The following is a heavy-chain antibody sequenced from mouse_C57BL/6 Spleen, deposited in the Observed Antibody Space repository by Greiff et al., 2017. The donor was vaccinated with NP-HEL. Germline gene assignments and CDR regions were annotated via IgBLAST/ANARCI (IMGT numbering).Heavy chain of an antibody. Sequence: QVQLQQSGAELVRPGASVTLSCKASGYTFTDYEMHWVKQTPVHGLEWIGAIDPETGGTASNQKFKGKAILTADKSSSTAYMELRSLTSEDSAVYYCTPDYDYGAWFAYWGQGTLVTVSA. CDR2: IDPETGGT. J-gene: IGHJ3*01. D-gene: IGHD2-4*01. CDR3: TPDYDYGAWFAY. V-gene: IGHV1-15*01. CDR1: GYTFTDYE.